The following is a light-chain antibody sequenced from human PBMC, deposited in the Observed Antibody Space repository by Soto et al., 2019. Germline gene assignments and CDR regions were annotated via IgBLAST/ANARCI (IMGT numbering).Light chain of an antibody. CDR2: VAS. CDR3: QQFGSYPLT. V-gene: IGKV1-9*01. Sequence: IQLTQSPSFLSASVGDTVTITCRASQDIGSHLAWYQQIPGTVPNLLIYVASTLQSGVPSRFSGSGSGTEFPLTINSLQPEDFATYYCQQFGSYPLTFGGGTEVEIK. CDR1: QDIGSH. J-gene: IGKJ4*01.